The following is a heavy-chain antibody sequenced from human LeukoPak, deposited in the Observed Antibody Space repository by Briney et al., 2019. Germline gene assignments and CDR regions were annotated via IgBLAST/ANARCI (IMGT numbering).Heavy chain of an antibody. CDR3: ARDRVEVTTSMLGGVKRTVTDYYGMDV. J-gene: IGHJ6*02. CDR1: GFTISNYY. CDR2: TYSDGTT. V-gene: IGHV3-53*01. D-gene: IGHD3-16*01. Sequence: GGSLRLSCAASGFTISNYYMSWVRQAPGKGLEWVSITYSDGTTYYADSVKGRFTISRDNSRNTLYVQMNSLRAEDTAVYFCARDRVEVTTSMLGGVKRTVTDYYGMDVWGQGTTVTVSS.